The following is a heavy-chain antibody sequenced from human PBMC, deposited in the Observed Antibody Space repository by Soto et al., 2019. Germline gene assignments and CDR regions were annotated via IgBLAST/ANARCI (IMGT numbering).Heavy chain of an antibody. V-gene: IGHV1-69*06. CDR1: GGTFSSYA. D-gene: IGHD6-6*01. J-gene: IGHJ6*02. CDR2: IIPIFGTA. CDR3: ARGESIAARPLYYYGMDV. Sequence: QVQLVQSGAEGKKPGSSVKVSCKASGGTFSSYAISWVRQAPGQGLEWMGGIIPIFGTANYAQKFQGRVTITADKSTSTAYMELSSLRSEDTAVYYCARGESIAARPLYYYGMDVWGQGTTVTVSS.